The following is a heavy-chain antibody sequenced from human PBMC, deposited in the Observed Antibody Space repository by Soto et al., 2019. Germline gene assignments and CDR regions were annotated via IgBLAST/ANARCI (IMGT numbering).Heavy chain of an antibody. V-gene: IGHV1-69*04. J-gene: IGHJ4*02. CDR2: IIPILGIA. D-gene: IGHD2-15*01. CDR3: ARESEEYCSGGSCYLRSY. Sequence: RASVKVSCKASGGTFSSYTISWVRQAPGQGLEWMGRIIPILGIANYARKFQGRVTITADKSTSTAYMELSSLRSEDTAVYYCARESEEYCSGGSCYLRSYSGQATRVTVSS. CDR1: GGTFSSYT.